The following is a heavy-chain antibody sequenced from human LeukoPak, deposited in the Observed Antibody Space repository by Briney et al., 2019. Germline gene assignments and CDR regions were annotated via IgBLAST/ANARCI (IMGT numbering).Heavy chain of an antibody. V-gene: IGHV1-2*02. J-gene: IGHJ5*02. CDR1: GYTFTGYY. Sequence: ASVKVSCKASGYTFTGYYMHWVRQAPGQGLEWMGWINPNSGGTHYAQKFQGRVTMTRDTSISTAYMELSRLRSDDTAVYYCAREYCSSTSCYAANWFDPWGQGTLVTVSS. CDR2: INPNSGGT. CDR3: AREYCSSTSCYAANWFDP. D-gene: IGHD2-2*01.